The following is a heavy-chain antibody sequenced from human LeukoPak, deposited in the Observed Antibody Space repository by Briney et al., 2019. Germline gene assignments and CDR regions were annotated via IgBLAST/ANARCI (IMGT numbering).Heavy chain of an antibody. CDR1: GYAFTGYN. CDR2: INPNSGGT. J-gene: IGHJ6*02. Sequence: GASVKVSCKTSGYAFTGYNIHWVRQAPGQGLEWMGWINPNSGGTKYAQKFQGGVTMTRDTSISTAYMELTSLTSDDAAVYYCARDYCGNISCYPTYYAMDVWGHGTTVTVSS. D-gene: IGHD2-2*01. V-gene: IGHV1-2*02. CDR3: ARDYCGNISCYPTYYAMDV.